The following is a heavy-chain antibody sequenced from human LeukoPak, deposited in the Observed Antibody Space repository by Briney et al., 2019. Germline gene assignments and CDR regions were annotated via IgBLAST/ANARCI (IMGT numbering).Heavy chain of an antibody. V-gene: IGHV3-48*02. D-gene: IGHD5-12*01. CDR1: GFTFSTYS. CDR2: ISSSSNTI. Sequence: PGGSLRLSCAASGFTFSTYSMNWVRQAPGKGLEWVSYISSSSNTIYYADSVKGRFTISRDNAKNSLCLQMNSLRDEDTAVYYCARDILTKQAYSGYDNWGQGTLVTVSS. CDR3: ARDILTKQAYSGYDN. J-gene: IGHJ4*02.